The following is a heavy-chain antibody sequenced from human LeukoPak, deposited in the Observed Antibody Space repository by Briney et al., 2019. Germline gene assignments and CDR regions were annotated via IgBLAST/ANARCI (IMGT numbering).Heavy chain of an antibody. J-gene: IGHJ4*02. CDR2: MNPNSGNT. CDR3: ARGPSHWNWNDVGSGDY. D-gene: IGHD1-1*01. CDR1: GYTFTSYD. V-gene: IGHV1-8*01. Sequence: ASVKVSCKASGYTFTSYDINWVRQATGQGLEWMGWMNPNSGNTGYAQKIQGRVTMTRNTSISTAYMELSSLRSEDTAVYYCARGPSHWNWNDVGSGDYWGQGTLVTVSS.